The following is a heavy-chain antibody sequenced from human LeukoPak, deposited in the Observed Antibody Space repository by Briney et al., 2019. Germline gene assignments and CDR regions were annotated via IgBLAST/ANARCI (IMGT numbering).Heavy chain of an antibody. CDR1: NYTFTHYG. CDR2: ISAYNVNT. J-gene: IGHJ4*02. D-gene: IGHD2-8*01. V-gene: IGHV1-18*01. Sequence: ASVKVSCKASNYTFTHYGITWVRHAPGQGLEWMGWISAYNVNTDYAQKLQGRVTMTTNTSTSTAYMELRSLRSDDTAVYYCAREMVYGVMDSWGQGTLVTVSS. CDR3: AREMVYGVMDS.